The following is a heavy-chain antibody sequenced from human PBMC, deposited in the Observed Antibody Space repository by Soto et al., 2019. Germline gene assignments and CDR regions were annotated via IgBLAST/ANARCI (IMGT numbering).Heavy chain of an antibody. V-gene: IGHV3-53*01. CDR1: GFTVSGSH. J-gene: IGHJ4*02. CDR2: MFSGGST. CDR3: ARDLGSPASY. Sequence: GGSLRLSCAASGFTVSGSHMTWVRQAPGKGLDWVSFMFSGGSTYYADSVKGRFTISRDNSKNTVYLQLNSLRAEDTAVYFCARDLGSPASYWGRGTLVTVSS. D-gene: IGHD1-26*01.